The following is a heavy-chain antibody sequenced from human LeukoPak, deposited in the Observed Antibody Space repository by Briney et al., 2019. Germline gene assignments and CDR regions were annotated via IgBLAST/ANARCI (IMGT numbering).Heavy chain of an antibody. D-gene: IGHD6-19*01. Sequence: GGSLRLSCAASGFTFSTYAMTWVRQAPGKGLEWVSAISASGGSTYYADSVKGRFTISRDNSKNTLYLQMSSLRAEDTAVYYCARGYSSGWFPANYWGQGTLVTVSS. CDR3: ARGYSSGWFPANY. J-gene: IGHJ4*02. CDR1: GFTFSTYA. V-gene: IGHV3-23*01. CDR2: ISASGGST.